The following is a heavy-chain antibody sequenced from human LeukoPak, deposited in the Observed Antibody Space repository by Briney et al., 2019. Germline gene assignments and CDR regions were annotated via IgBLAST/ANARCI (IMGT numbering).Heavy chain of an antibody. CDR2: IKQDGGEK. J-gene: IGHJ6*03. CDR1: GFTFSSYW. D-gene: IGHD3-3*01. V-gene: IGHV3-7*01. Sequence: GGSLRLSCAASGFTFSSYWMSWVRQAPGKGLEWVANIKQDGGEKYYVDSVKGRFTISRDNAKNSLYLQMNSLRAEDTAVYYCARVGKALSGLFGVVITNYYYYYYMDVWGKGTTVTVSS. CDR3: ARVGKALSGLFGVVITNYYYYYYMDV.